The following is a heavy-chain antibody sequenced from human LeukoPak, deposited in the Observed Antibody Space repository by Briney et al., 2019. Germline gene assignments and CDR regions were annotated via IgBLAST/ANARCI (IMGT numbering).Heavy chain of an antibody. CDR2: INPSGGST. J-gene: IGHJ5*02. D-gene: IGHD2-2*01. CDR3: ARDPFCSSISCYLRPANWFDP. Sequence: GASVKVSCKASGYTFTSYYMHWVRQAPGQGLEWMGIINPSGGSTSYAQKFQGRVTMTRDTSTSTVYMELSSLRSEDTAVYYCARDPFCSSISCYLRPANWFDPWGQGTLVTVSS. V-gene: IGHV1-46*01. CDR1: GYTFTSYY.